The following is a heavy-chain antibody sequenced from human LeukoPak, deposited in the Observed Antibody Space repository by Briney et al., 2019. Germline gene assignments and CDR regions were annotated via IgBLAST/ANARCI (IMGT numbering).Heavy chain of an antibody. CDR1: GGTSSSYA. J-gene: IGHJ4*02. CDR2: IIPIFGTA. V-gene: IGHV1-69*06. D-gene: IGHD2-2*01. CDR3: ARGVVPAAIGYFDY. Sequence: ASVKVSCKASGGTSSSYAISWVRQAPGQGLEWMGGIIPIFGTANYAQKFQGRVTITADKSTSTAYMELSSPRSEDTAVYYCARGVVPAAIGYFDYWGQGTLATVSS.